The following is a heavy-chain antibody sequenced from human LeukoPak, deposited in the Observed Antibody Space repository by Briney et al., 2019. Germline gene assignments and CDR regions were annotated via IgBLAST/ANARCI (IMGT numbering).Heavy chain of an antibody. D-gene: IGHD3-3*01. V-gene: IGHV4-34*10. CDR3: STLESAYSDY. CDR2: INHSGST. J-gene: IGHJ4*02. Sequence: SETLSLTRAVYGGSFSGYYWSWIRQPPGKGLEWIGEINHSGSTNYNPSLKSRITMSVDTSKNQFSLKLSSVTAADTAVYYCSTLESAYSDYWGQGTQVTVSS. CDR1: GGSFSGYY.